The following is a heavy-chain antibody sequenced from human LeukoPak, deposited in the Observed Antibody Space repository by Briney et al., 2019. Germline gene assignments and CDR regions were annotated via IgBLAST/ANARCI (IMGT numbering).Heavy chain of an antibody. Sequence: SETLSLTCTVSGGSISGYYWSWIRQPPGKGLEWIGYIYYSGSTNYNPSLQSRVTISVDMSQNQFSLKLSSVTAADTAVYYCAKHYVFVYGGSSFDYWGQGTLLTVSS. J-gene: IGHJ4*02. CDR2: IYYSGST. CDR1: GGSISGYY. V-gene: IGHV4-59*08. D-gene: IGHD2-8*01. CDR3: AKHYVFVYGGSSFDY.